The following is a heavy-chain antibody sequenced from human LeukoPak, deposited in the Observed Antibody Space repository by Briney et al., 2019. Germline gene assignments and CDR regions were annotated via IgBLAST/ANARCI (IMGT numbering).Heavy chain of an antibody. Sequence: GASLRVCCKASVYIFTGYYMHWVREAPGQGLEWMGIINPSGGSTSYAQKFQGRVTMTRDMSTSTVYMELSSLTSEDTAVYYCSRTYYGDYEGSGSFDYWGQGTLVTVPS. CDR2: INPSGGST. J-gene: IGHJ4*02. D-gene: IGHD4-17*01. V-gene: IGHV1-46*01. CDR3: SRTYYGDYEGSGSFDY. CDR1: VYIFTGYY.